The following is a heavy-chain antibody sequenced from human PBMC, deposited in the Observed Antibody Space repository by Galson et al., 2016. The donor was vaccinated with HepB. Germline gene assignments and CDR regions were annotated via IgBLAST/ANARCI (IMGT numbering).Heavy chain of an antibody. CDR2: ISSGGGTK. Sequence: SLRLSCAASGFTFSDSGMHWVRQAPGKGLEWVAVISSGGGTKYYADSVKGRFTISGDNSKNTLYLQMNSLRPEDTAVYFCVKGASYAFFSWGQGTLVTVSS. D-gene: IGHD3/OR15-3a*01. CDR3: VKGASYAFFS. V-gene: IGHV3-30*18. CDR1: GFTFSDSG. J-gene: IGHJ5*02.